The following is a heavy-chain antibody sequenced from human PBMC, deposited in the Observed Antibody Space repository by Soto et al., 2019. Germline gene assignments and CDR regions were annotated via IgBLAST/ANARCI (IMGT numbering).Heavy chain of an antibody. J-gene: IGHJ5*02. CDR1: GGSISSYY. CDR3: AGRSSLASVQVYFGEISNYNWFDP. CDR2: IYYSGST. D-gene: IGHD3-10*01. V-gene: IGHV4-59*08. Sequence: SETLSLTCPVSGGSISSYYWSWIRQPPGKGLEWIGYIYYSGSTNYNPSLQGRVTISVDTSKNQFSLKLSSVTAADTAVYFCAGRSSLASVQVYFGEISNYNWFDPWGQGTLVTVS.